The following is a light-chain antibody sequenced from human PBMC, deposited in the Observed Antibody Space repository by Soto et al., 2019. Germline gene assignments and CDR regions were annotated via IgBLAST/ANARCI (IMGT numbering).Light chain of an antibody. J-gene: IGLJ2*01. Sequence: QSALTRPASVSGSPGQSITISCTGTRSDVGSYHLVSWYPQHPGKAPKLMIYEGSKRPSGVSNRFSGSKSGHTASLPIAGLQAEDEAEYCGCAYAGRSTFDVGFGGGTKLTVL. CDR1: RSDVGSYHL. V-gene: IGLV2-23*03. CDR3: CAYAGRSTFDVG. CDR2: EGS.